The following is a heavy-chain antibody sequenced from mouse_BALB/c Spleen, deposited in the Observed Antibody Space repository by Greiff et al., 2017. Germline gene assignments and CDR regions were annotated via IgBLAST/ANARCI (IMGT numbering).Heavy chain of an antibody. Sequence: EVKLMESGPGLVKPSQSLSLTCTVTGYSITSDYAWYWIRQFPGNKLEWMGYISYSGSTSYNPSLKSRISITRDTSKNQFFLQLNSVTTEDTATYYCARWLLRLHAMDYWGQGTSVTVSS. CDR1: GYSITSDYA. D-gene: IGHD1-2*01. CDR2: ISYSGST. CDR3: ARWLLRLHAMDY. J-gene: IGHJ4*01. V-gene: IGHV3-2*02.